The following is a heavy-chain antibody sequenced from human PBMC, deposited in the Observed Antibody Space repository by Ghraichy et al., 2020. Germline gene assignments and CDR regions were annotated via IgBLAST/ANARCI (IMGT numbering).Heavy chain of an antibody. CDR2: IVGSGVTT. CDR1: GFTFSSHS. D-gene: IGHD4-11*01. CDR3: AKLTPA. Sequence: LSLTCAASGFTFSSHSMSWVRQAPGKGLEWVSTIVGSGVTTYYADSVKGRFTISRDNSKNTLYLQMNSLRAEDTAVYYCAKLTPAWGQGTLVTVSS. J-gene: IGHJ5*02. V-gene: IGHV3-23*01.